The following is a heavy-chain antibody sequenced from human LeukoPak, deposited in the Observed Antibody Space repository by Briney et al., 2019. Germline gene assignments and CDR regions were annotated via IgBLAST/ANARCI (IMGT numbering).Heavy chain of an antibody. CDR3: ARAPGAYCSGGSCYSPDY. Sequence: GGSLRLSCAASGFTFSSYEMNWVRQAPGKGLEWVSSISSSSSYIYYADSVKGRFTISRDNAKNSLYLQMNSLRAEDTAVYYCARAPGAYCSGGSCYSPDYWGQGTLVTVSS. CDR1: GFTFSSYE. V-gene: IGHV3-21*01. J-gene: IGHJ4*02. CDR2: ISSSSSYI. D-gene: IGHD2-15*01.